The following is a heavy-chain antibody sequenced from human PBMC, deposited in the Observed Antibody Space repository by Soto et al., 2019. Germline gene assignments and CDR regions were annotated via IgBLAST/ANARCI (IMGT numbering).Heavy chain of an antibody. CDR1: GFTFSNYA. Sequence: EVQLLESGGGLVQPGGSLRLSCAASGFTFSNYAMSWVRQAPGKGLEWVSTISGSGGSTYHADAAKGRLTISRDNSNNTLYLQMNSLRAEDTAVYYCAKDNSGWDGWFDLWGQGPLVTVSS. D-gene: IGHD6-19*01. CDR2: ISGSGGST. J-gene: IGHJ5*02. CDR3: AKDNSGWDGWFDL. V-gene: IGHV3-23*01.